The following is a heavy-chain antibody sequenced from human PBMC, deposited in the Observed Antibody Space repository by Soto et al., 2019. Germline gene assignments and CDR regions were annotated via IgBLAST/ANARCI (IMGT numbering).Heavy chain of an antibody. CDR1: GGSFSSYA. CDR2: IIPIFGTA. V-gene: IGHV1-69*13. Sequence: SVNVSCKASGGSFSSYAISWVLQAPGQGLEWMGGIIPIFGTANYAQKFQGRVTITADESTSTAYMELSSLRSEDTAVYYCARVEPHSIVLVPAAMGGGDYYGMNVWG. D-gene: IGHD2-2*01. J-gene: IGHJ6*02. CDR3: ARVEPHSIVLVPAAMGGGDYYGMNV.